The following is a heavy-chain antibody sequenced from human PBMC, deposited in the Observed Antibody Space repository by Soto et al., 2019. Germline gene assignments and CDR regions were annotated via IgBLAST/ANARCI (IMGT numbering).Heavy chain of an antibody. V-gene: IGHV4-31*03. CDR3: ARAAIMITFGGIYYYYGMDV. CDR2: IYRSGNA. CDR1: GGSISSGGYH. Sequence: LSLTCTVSGGSISSGGYHWSWIRQLPGKGLEWMGYIYRSGNAYYNPSLESRLTISVDTSKNQFSLKLSSVTAADTAVYYCARAAIMITFGGIYYYYGMDVWGQGTTVTVSS. D-gene: IGHD3-16*01. J-gene: IGHJ6*02.